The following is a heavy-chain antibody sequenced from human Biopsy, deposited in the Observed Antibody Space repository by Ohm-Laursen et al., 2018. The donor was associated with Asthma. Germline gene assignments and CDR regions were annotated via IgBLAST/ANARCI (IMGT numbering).Heavy chain of an antibody. J-gene: IGHJ4*02. D-gene: IGHD5-12*01. V-gene: IGHV3-20*04. CDR2: INWNGGGT. CDR1: GFTFDDYG. Sequence: GSLRLSCAASGFTFDDYGMSWVRQAPGKGLDWVSGINWNGGGTGYVDSVKGRFTISRDNSKNTLYLQMNSLRTEDTAVYYCAKRRGYSGHDNDYWGQGTLVIVSS. CDR3: AKRRGYSGHDNDY.